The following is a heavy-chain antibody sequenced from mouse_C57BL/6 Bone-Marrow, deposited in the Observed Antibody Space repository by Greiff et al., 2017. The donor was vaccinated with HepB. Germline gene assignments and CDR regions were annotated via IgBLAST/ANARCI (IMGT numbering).Heavy chain of an antibody. D-gene: IGHD4-1*01. CDR1: GFTFSDYY. J-gene: IGHJ1*03. CDR2: ISNGGGST. Sequence: DVKLVESGGGLVQPGGSLKLSCAASGFTFSDYYMYWVRQTPEKRLEWVAYISNGGGSTYYPDTVKGRFTISRDNAKNTLYLQMSRLKSEDTAMYYCARQLGRWYFDVWGTGTTVTVSS. V-gene: IGHV5-12*01. CDR3: ARQLGRWYFDV.